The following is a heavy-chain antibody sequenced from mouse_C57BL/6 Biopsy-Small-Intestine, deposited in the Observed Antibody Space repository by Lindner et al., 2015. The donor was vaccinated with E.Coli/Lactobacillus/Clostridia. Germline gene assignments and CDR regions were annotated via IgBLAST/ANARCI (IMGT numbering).Heavy chain of an antibody. CDR1: GYTFTDYN. CDR3: AAYGYDFDY. Sequence: VQLQESGPELVKPGTSVMMSCKASGYTFTDYNMHWVKQRHGKSLEWIGYINPNTGATTYNQKFKGKATLTVNKSSSTAYMELRSLTSEDSAIYYCAAYGYDFDYWGQGTTLTVSS. CDR2: INPNTGAT. V-gene: IGHV1-22*01. D-gene: IGHD2-2*01. J-gene: IGHJ2*01.